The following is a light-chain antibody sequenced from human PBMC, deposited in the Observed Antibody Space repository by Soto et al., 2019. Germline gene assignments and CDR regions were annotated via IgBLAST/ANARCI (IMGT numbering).Light chain of an antibody. Sequence: EIVMTQSPATLSVSPGEGATLSCRASQSVSHNLAWYQQKPGQAPRLLIYGASTRATGIPTRFSGSGSGTEFTLTISSLQSEDFAVYYCQQYCSRPLTFGGGTKVEIK. V-gene: IGKV3-15*01. CDR1: QSVSHN. J-gene: IGKJ4*01. CDR3: QQYCSRPLT. CDR2: GAS.